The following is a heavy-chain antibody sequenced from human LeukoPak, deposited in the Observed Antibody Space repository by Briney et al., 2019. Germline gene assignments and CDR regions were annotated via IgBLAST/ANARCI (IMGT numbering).Heavy chain of an antibody. V-gene: IGHV3-33*01. D-gene: IGHD3-16*01. CDR3: VRGWGSNVYASAFDV. Sequence: PGGSLRLSCAASGFTFSTYGMHWVRQAPGKGLEWVTVIWHDGSHKDYADSVKGRFTISRDNSENTLYLQMNDLRAEDTAVYFCVRGWGSNVYASAFDVWGQGTMVTVSS. J-gene: IGHJ3*01. CDR1: GFTFSTYG. CDR2: IWHDGSHK.